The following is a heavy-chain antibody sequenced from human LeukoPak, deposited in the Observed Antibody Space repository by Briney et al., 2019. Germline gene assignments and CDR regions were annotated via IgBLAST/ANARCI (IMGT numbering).Heavy chain of an antibody. D-gene: IGHD5-12*01. J-gene: IGHJ4*02. CDR1: GFTFSPYS. CDR2: ISSGSSHI. Sequence: GGSLRLSCAASGFTFSPYSMDWVRQAPGKGLEWVSSISSGSSHIYYADSVKGRFTISRDNAKNSVFLQMNSLRVEDTAVYYCARDHRYAFDNWGQGTLVTVSS. V-gene: IGHV3-21*01. CDR3: ARDHRYAFDN.